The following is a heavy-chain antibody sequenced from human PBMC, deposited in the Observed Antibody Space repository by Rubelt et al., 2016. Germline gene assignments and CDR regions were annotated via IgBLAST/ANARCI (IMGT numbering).Heavy chain of an antibody. CDR1: GGSISSSSYY. CDR2: INHSGST. J-gene: IGHJ3*02. Sequence: QVQLQESRPGLVKPSETLSLTCTVSGGSISSSSYYWGWIRQPPGKGLDWIGEINHSGSTHYNPSLKWRVTISVDTSKNQFSLKLSSVTAADTAVYYCARVFRMATIFGAFDIWGQGTMVTVSS. V-gene: IGHV4-39*07. D-gene: IGHD5-24*01. CDR3: ARVFRMATIFGAFDI.